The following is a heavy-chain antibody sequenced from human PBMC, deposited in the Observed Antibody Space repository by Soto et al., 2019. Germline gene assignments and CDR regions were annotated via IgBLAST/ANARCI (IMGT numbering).Heavy chain of an antibody. V-gene: IGHV3-66*01. D-gene: IGHD3-9*01. CDR3: ATLTKYDILTGFYPC. CDR2: IYSDGST. J-gene: IGHJ4*02. Sequence: PGRSLRLSCAASGLTVNSNYMSWARQAPGKGLEWVSVIYSDGSTYYADSVKGRFIISRDNSNNTLYFQMNSLRAEDTAVYYCATLTKYDILTGFYPCWGQGTLVTVS. CDR1: GLTVNSNY.